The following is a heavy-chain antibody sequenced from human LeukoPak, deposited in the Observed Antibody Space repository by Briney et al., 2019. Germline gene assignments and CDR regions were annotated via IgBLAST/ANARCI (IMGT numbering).Heavy chain of an antibody. Sequence: SETLSLTCAVYGGSFSGYYWSWIRQPPGKGLEWIGEINHSGSTNYNPSLTSRVTISVDTSKNQFSLTLCSVTAADTAVYYCARRVYRYYDFWSGKGYFDYWGQGTLVTVSS. CDR1: GGSFSGYY. J-gene: IGHJ4*02. CDR3: ARRVYRYYDFWSGKGYFDY. V-gene: IGHV4-34*01. CDR2: INHSGST. D-gene: IGHD3-3*01.